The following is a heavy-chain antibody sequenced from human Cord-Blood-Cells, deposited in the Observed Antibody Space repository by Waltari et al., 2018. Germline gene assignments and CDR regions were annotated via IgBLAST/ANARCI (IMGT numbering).Heavy chain of an antibody. CDR2: IYTSGST. CDR1: GGSISSSY. Sequence: QVQLQESGPGLVKPSETLSLTCTVSGGSISSSYWNWTRQPAGKGLEWIGRIYTSGSTNYNPALKSRVTMSVDTSKNQCSLKLSSVTAADTAVYYCARDGVGATTAFDIWGQGTMVTVSS. D-gene: IGHD1-26*01. V-gene: IGHV4-4*07. J-gene: IGHJ3*02. CDR3: ARDGVGATTAFDI.